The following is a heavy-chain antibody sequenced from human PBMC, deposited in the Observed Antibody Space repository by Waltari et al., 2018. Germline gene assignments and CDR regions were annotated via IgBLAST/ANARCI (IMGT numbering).Heavy chain of an antibody. J-gene: IGHJ4*02. V-gene: IGHV4-4*02. CDR2: VHGSGRT. CDR1: GDSVTSSYW. D-gene: IGHD2-15*01. CDR3: ARDRGRGLYLDS. Sequence: QLQLQESSPGLVKPSGTLSLSCAVSGDSVTSSYWWGWVRQPPGKGLEWIGQVHGSGRTNYNPSFASRVTVSLDTSINQVSLKVTSATAADTAVYYCARDRGRGLYLDSWGPGTLVTVSP.